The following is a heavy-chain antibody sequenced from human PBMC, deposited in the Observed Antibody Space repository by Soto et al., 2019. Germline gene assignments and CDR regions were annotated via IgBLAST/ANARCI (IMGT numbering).Heavy chain of an antibody. Sequence: PSETLSLTCGVYGGSLSGYYWTWIRQPPGKGLEWIGEIHPSGSTNYNPSLRSRATMSVDTSKSQFSLNLSSVTAADTAVYFCARGPDTAKVGYWGHGTLVTVSS. CDR3: ARGPDTAKVGY. V-gene: IGHV4-34*01. J-gene: IGHJ4*01. CDR2: IHPSGST. CDR1: GGSLSGYY. D-gene: IGHD5-18*01.